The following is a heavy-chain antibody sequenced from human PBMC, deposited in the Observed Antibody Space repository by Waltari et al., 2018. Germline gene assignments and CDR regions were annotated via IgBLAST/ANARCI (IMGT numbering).Heavy chain of an antibody. CDR2: KNKDGSEK. D-gene: IGHD2-2*01. CDR1: GFTFSSYW. Sequence: QPGGSLRLSCAASGFTFSSYWMTWVRQAPGKGLEWVANKNKDGSEKYYVDSVKGRFTTSRDNAKNSLYLQMNSLRAEDTAVYYCARRGYCSSTSCLWDYYYYYMDVWGKGTTVTVSS. CDR3: ARRGYCSSTSCLWDYYYYYMDV. J-gene: IGHJ6*03. V-gene: IGHV3-7*01.